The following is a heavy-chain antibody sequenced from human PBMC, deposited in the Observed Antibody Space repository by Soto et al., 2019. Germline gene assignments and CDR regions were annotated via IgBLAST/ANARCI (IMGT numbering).Heavy chain of an antibody. CDR3: ARSACWSSGCPLGYYYYGMDV. V-gene: IGHV1-69*13. CDR1: GGTFSSDS. D-gene: IGHD6-19*01. CDR2: IIPMFDTP. J-gene: IGHJ6*01. Sequence: SVKVSCKASGGTFSSDSFSWVRQAPGQVLEWMGGIIPMFDTPIYAQKFQDRVTITADESTSTAYMQLSSLRSGDTAVYYCARSACWSSGCPLGYYYYGMDVWGQGTTVTVYS.